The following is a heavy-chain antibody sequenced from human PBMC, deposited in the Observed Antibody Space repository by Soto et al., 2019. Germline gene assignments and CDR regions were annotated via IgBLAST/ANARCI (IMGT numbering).Heavy chain of an antibody. Sequence: QVHLVESGGGLVKPGGSLRLSFAASGFNFNDYYMNWIRQTPGKGREWVSSITSGVTNVSYADSVQGRFPISRDDALNSVCLQLHSPSADDSAVYYCASKFYHDPTFDLWGQGILVTVS. CDR3: ASKFYHDPTFDL. CDR2: ITSGVTNV. V-gene: IGHV3-11*01. J-gene: IGHJ5*02. CDR1: GFNFNDYY. D-gene: IGHD3-16*01.